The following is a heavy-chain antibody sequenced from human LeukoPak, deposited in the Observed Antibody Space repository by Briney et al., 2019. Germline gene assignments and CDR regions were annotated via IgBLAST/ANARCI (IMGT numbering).Heavy chain of an antibody. CDR2: ITRNSKDI. CDR3: AKTLLDSSGYYYAGSDY. Sequence: GGSLRLSCAASGFTFNVYSMSWVRQAPGKGLEWVSYITRNSKDIYYADSVKGRFTISRDNAKNSLYLQMNNLRAEDTAVYYCAKTLLDSSGYYYAGSDYWGQGILVTVST. D-gene: IGHD3-22*01. V-gene: IGHV3-48*01. J-gene: IGHJ4*02. CDR1: GFTFNVYS.